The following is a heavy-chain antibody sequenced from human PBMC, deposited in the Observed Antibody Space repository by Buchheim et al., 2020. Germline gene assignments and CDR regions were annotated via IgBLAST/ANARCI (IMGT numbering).Heavy chain of an antibody. CDR3: ARGGSSGYYYKGRIHAFDI. V-gene: IGHV3-74*01. CDR2: INSDGSST. J-gene: IGHJ3*02. Sequence: EVQLVESGGGLVQPGGSLRLSCAASGFTFSSYWMHWVRQAPGKGLVWVSRINSDGSSTSYADSVKGRFTISRDNAKTTLNLQMYSLRAEDTAVYYCARGGSSGYYYKGRIHAFDIWGQGT. CDR1: GFTFSSYW. D-gene: IGHD3-22*01.